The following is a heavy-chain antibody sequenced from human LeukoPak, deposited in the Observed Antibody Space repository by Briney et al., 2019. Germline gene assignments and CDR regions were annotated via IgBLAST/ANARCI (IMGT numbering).Heavy chain of an antibody. CDR3: AREIDPFGSGWYGGGDY. J-gene: IGHJ4*02. D-gene: IGHD6-19*01. V-gene: IGHV3-30*04. CDR1: GFTFSSYA. CDR2: ISYDGSNK. Sequence: GRSLRLSCAASGFTFSSYAMHWVRQAPGKGLEWVAVISYDGSNKYYADSVKGRFTISRDNSKNTLYLQMNSLRAEDTAVYCCAREIDPFGSGWYGGGDYWGQGTLVTVPS.